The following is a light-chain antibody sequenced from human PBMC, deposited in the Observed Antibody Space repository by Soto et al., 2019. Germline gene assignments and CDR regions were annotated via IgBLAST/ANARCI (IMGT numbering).Light chain of an antibody. V-gene: IGLV2-14*01. CDR2: KVN. Sequence: QSALTQPASVSGSLGQSITISCTGTSSDVGGYNYVSWYQHSPGKVPKLMMSKVNNRPSGVSNRFSGSKSGNTASLTISGLQAEDEADYYCLSYTNGSTLVFGGGTKVTVL. J-gene: IGLJ2*01. CDR1: SSDVGGYNY. CDR3: LSYTNGSTLV.